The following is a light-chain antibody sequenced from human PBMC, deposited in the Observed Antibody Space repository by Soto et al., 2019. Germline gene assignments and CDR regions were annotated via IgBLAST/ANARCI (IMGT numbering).Light chain of an antibody. V-gene: IGKV1-12*01. CDR3: QQANRFPFT. CDR2: AAS. CDR1: QDIGGW. J-gene: IGKJ3*01. Sequence: DIQMTQSPSSVSASVGDRVTITCRASQDIGGWLAWYQQKPGKAPNLLIYAASRLHSGVPSRFSGSGSGTDFTLAISSLQPEDFATYYCQQANRFPFTSGPGTKVDIK.